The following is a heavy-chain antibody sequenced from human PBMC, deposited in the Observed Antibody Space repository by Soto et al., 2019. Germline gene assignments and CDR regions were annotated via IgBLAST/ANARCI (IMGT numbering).Heavy chain of an antibody. J-gene: IGHJ5*01. D-gene: IGHD3-16*01. CDR1: RFTSSYQA. CDR3: VSWGSDHCDS. Sequence: PGGSLRLSCAASRFTSSYQAMNWVRQAPGKGLEWVSTISSNGENTHYADSVRGRFIISSDNSSNTVALQMNSLRVEDTAVYSCVSWGSDHCDSWGQGTLVSVSS. V-gene: IGHV3-23*01. CDR2: ISSNGENT.